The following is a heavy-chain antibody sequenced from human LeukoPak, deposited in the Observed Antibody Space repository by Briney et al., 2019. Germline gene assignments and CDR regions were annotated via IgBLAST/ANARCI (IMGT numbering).Heavy chain of an antibody. D-gene: IGHD4-11*01. V-gene: IGHV4-59*01. J-gene: IGHJ4*02. CDR2: IHYTGGT. Sequence: SETLSLTCTVSGVSITNYSWSWIRQPPGKGLEWIGYIHYTGGTNYNPSLGSRVTMSVDTSKNQFSLKLSFVTAADTAVYYCARGTVTTGYFDYWGQGNLVTVSS. CDR3: ARGTVTTGYFDY. CDR1: GVSITNYS.